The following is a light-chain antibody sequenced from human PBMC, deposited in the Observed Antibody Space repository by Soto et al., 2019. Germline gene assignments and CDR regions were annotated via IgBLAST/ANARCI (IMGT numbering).Light chain of an antibody. V-gene: IGKV1-39*01. Sequence: DIPMTQSPSSLSASVGDRVTVTCPASQSIDTYLNWYQQRPGQAPKLLIYVASTLQSGVPSRFSGSGSGTHFTLTISSLQPEDFATYYCQQNQDIPPTFGQGTRVERK. CDR2: VAS. CDR1: QSIDTY. J-gene: IGKJ1*01. CDR3: QQNQDIPPT.